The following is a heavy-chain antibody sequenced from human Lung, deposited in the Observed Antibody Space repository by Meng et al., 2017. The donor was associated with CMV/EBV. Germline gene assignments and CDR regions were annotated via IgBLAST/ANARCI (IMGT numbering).Heavy chain of an antibody. D-gene: IGHD3-3*01. V-gene: IGHV3-11*01. CDR2: ISGSGTTI. CDR3: ARDVFDHDFWSGSIFDY. J-gene: IGHJ4*02. Sequence: FIFTDYYMSWIRQAPGKVLEWISYISGSGTTIYYADSVKGRFTISRDNAKKSLSLQMNNLRAEDTAVYYCARDVFDHDFWSGSIFDYWGQGILVTVSS. CDR1: FIFTDYY.